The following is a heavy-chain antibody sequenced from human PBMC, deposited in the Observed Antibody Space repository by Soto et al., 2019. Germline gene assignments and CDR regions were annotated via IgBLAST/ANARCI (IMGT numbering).Heavy chain of an antibody. J-gene: IGHJ5*02. Sequence: AGGSLRLSCAASGFTFSSYSMNWVRQAPGKGLEWVSSISSSSSYIYYADSVKGRFTISRDNAKNSLYLQMNSLRAEDTAVYYCARDTNSIDVVSYNWFDPWGQGTLVTVSS. CDR3: ARDTNSIDVVSYNWFDP. D-gene: IGHD3-3*02. V-gene: IGHV3-21*01. CDR2: ISSSSSYI. CDR1: GFTFSSYS.